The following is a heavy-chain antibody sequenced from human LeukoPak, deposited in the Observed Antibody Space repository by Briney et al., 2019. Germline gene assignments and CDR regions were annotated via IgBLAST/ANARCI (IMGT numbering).Heavy chain of an antibody. CDR3: ARITYYYDSSGHPLV. CDR2: INHSGST. CDR1: GGSFSGYY. Sequence: PSETLSLTCAVYGGSFSGYYWSWIRQPPGKGLEWIGEINHSGSTNYNPSLKSRVTISVDTSKNQFSLKLSSVTAADTAVYYCARITYYYDSSGHPLVWGQGTLVTVSP. D-gene: IGHD3-22*01. J-gene: IGHJ4*02. V-gene: IGHV4-34*01.